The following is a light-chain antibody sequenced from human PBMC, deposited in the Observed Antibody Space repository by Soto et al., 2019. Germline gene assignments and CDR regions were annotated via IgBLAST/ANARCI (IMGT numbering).Light chain of an antibody. J-gene: IGKJ1*01. V-gene: IGKV1-5*01. CDR1: QSISSW. Sequence: DIQMTPSPSTLSASVGDRVTITCLASQSISSWLAWYQQKPGKAPKLLIYDASSLESGVPSRFSGSGSGTEFTLTISSLQPDDFATYYCQQYNSYPWTCGQGTKVDIK. CDR2: DAS. CDR3: QQYNSYPWT.